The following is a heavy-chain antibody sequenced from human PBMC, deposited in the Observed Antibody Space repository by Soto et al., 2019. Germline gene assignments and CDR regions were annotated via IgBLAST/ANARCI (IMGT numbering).Heavy chain of an antibody. CDR1: GGSFSGYY. CDR3: ATQLTGDTDFDY. D-gene: IGHD7-27*01. J-gene: IGHJ4*02. Sequence: SETLSLTCAVYGGSFSGYYWSWIRQPPGKGLEWIGEINHSGSTNYNPSLKSRVTISVDTSKNQFSLKLSSVTAADTAVYYCATQLTGDTDFDYWGQGTLVTVSS. V-gene: IGHV4-34*01. CDR2: INHSGST.